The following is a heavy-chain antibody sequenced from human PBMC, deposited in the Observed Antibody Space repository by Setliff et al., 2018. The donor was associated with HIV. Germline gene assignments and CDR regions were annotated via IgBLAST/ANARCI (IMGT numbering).Heavy chain of an antibody. CDR3: ARDRRNPVNSDMDV. CDR1: AYSISSGYY. V-gene: IGHV4-38-2*02. Sequence: SETLSLTCAVSAYSISSGYYWGWIRQPPGKGLEWIGSIYHSGSTYYNPSLMSRVTISVDTSKNQFSLKLRSVTAADTAVYYCARDRRNPVNSDMDVWGQGTTVTVSS. J-gene: IGHJ6*02. CDR2: IYHSGST.